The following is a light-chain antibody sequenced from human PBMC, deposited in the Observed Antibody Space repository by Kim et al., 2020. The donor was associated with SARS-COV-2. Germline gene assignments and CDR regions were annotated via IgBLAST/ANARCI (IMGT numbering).Light chain of an antibody. J-gene: IGKJ1*01. V-gene: IGKV1-5*03. CDR2: GAY. CDR3: QQYNIYSA. Sequence: SASVGDRVTITCRASQSISTSLAWYQQKPGKAPKLRIYGAYILESGVPSRFSGSGSGTEFTLTISSLQPDDFGTYYGQQYNIYSAFGQGTKVDIK. CDR1: QSISTS.